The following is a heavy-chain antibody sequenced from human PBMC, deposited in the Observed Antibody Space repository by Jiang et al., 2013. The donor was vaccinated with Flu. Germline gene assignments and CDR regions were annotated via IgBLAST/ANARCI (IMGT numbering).Heavy chain of an antibody. CDR1: GGSISSYY. J-gene: IGHJ6*02. CDR3: ARDLHYPRRGMDV. CDR2: IYYSGST. D-gene: IGHD1-26*01. Sequence: GSGLVKPSETLSLTCTVSGGSISSYYWSWIRQPPGKGLEWIGYIYYSGSTNYNPSLKSRVTISVDTSKNQFSLKLSSVTAADTAVYFCARDLHYPRRGMDVWGQGTTVTVSS. V-gene: IGHV4-59*01.